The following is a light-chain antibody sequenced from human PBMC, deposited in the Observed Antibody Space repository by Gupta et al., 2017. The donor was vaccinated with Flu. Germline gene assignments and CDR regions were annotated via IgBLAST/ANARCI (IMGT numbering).Light chain of an antibody. CDR2: EVS. J-gene: IGLJ3*02. V-gene: IGLV2-14*01. CDR1: SSDVGGYND. CDR3: CSKTCSSSVGV. Sequence: TMCCSGNSSDVGGYNDLYCYQLHSGEAPKLMIYEVSNRRSGVANRFSGSKYAYTAAVTISGLQVEAEADYYCCSKTCSSSVGVFGGGTKLTVL.